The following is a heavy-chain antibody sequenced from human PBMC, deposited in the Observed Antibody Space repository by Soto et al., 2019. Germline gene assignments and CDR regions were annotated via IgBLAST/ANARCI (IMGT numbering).Heavy chain of an antibody. Sequence: GGSLRLSCAASGFTFSSYAMHWVRQAPGKGLEWVAVISYDGSNKYYADSVKGRFTISRDNSKNTLYLQMNSLRAEDTAVYYCAREGGVLRFLEWLLYYYGMDVWGQGTTVTVSS. D-gene: IGHD3-3*01. CDR3: AREGGVLRFLEWLLYYYGMDV. CDR1: GFTFSSYA. J-gene: IGHJ6*02. V-gene: IGHV3-30-3*01. CDR2: ISYDGSNK.